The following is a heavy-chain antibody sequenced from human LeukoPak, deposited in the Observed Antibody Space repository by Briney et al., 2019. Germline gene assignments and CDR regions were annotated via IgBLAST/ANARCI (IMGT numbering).Heavy chain of an antibody. CDR3: ARDSWYSGSYYGLDAFDI. J-gene: IGHJ3*02. V-gene: IGHV3-7*01. CDR2: IKQDGSEK. D-gene: IGHD1-26*01. CDR1: GFTFSSYW. Sequence: GGSLRLSCAASGFTFSSYWMSWVRQAPGKGLEWVANIKQDGSEKYYVDSVKGRFTISRDNAKNSLYLQMNSLRAEDTAVYYCARDSWYSGSYYGLDAFDIWGQGTMVTVSS.